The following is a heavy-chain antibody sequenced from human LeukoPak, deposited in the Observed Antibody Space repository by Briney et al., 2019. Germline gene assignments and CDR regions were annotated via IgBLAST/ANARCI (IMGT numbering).Heavy chain of an antibody. J-gene: IGHJ4*02. CDR3: ARGSAPQYSYGYTDFDY. V-gene: IGHV3-21*01. D-gene: IGHD5-18*01. Sequence: SGGSLRLSCAASGFTFSSYSMNWVRQALGKGLEWVSSISSSSSYIYYADSVKGRFTISRDNAKNSLYLQMNSLRAEDTAVYYCARGSAPQYSYGYTDFDYWGQGTLVTVSS. CDR2: ISSSSSYI. CDR1: GFTFSSYS.